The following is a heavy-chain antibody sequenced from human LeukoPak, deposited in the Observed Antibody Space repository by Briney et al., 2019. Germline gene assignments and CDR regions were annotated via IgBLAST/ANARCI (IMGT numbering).Heavy chain of an antibody. D-gene: IGHD3-3*01. Sequence: GGSLRLSCAASGFTFSGYGMHWVRQAPGEGLEWVAVIWYDGSNKYYADSVKGRFTISRDNSKNTLYLQMNSLRAEDTAVYYCARDYYDFWSGYYCGLDYWGQGTLVTVSS. CDR3: ARDYYDFWSGYYCGLDY. V-gene: IGHV3-33*01. CDR2: IWYDGSNK. J-gene: IGHJ4*02. CDR1: GFTFSGYG.